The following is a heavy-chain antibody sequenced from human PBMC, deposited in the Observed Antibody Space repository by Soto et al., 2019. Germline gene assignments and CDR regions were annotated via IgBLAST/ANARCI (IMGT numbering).Heavy chain of an antibody. CDR2: ISGSGGST. CDR1: GFTFSSYA. D-gene: IGHD6-13*01. V-gene: IGHV3-23*01. J-gene: IGHJ4*02. Sequence: EVQLLESGGGLVQPGGSLRLSCAASGFTFSSYAMSWVRQAPGKGPEWVSAISGSGGSTYYADSVKGRFTISRDNSKNTLYLQMNSLRAEDTAVYYCAKDADGISSSWYVLAAGYWGQGTLVTVSS. CDR3: AKDADGISSSWYVLAAGY.